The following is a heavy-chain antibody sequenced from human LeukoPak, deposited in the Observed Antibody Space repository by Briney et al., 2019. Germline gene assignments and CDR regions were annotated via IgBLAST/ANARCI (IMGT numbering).Heavy chain of an antibody. CDR2: IYYSGST. CDR1: GASISSTSYF. Sequence: SETPSLTCTVSGASISSTSYFWGWIRQPPGEGLECIGCIYYSGSTYYNPSLKSRVTISVDTSKNQLSLKMSSVTAADTAVYYCARGPGSTVVTPQWGQGTLVTVSS. J-gene: IGHJ4*02. CDR3: ARGPGSTVVTPQ. V-gene: IGHV4-39*07. D-gene: IGHD4-23*01.